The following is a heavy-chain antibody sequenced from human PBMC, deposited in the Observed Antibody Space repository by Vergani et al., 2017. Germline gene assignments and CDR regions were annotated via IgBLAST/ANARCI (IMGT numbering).Heavy chain of an antibody. CDR2: IHPADSDT. CDR1: GYSFTNYW. J-gene: IGHJ4*02. Sequence: EVQLVQSGAEVKKPGESLKISCQISGYSFTNYWIGWVRQMPGKGLEWMGIIHPADSDTRYSPSFQGQVTISVDKSISTAYLQRSSLRASDSAMYYCARLYGRDSSGSKYFDYWGRGTLVTVSS. V-gene: IGHV5-51*01. D-gene: IGHD3-22*01. CDR3: ARLYGRDSSGSKYFDY.